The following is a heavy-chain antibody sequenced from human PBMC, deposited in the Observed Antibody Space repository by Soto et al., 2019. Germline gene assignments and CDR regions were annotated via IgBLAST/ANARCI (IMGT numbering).Heavy chain of an antibody. D-gene: IGHD3-22*01. CDR3: ASVGSDYDNSGYYLP. Sequence: PSETLSLTSILSGGSVSSSNCWSWVRQPPGKGLEWIGEIYHSGSTTYNPSLKSRATISVDKSENQFSLRLKSVTAADTAVYYCASVGSDYDNSGYYLPWGPGTLVTVSS. V-gene: IGHV4-4*02. J-gene: IGHJ5*02. CDR2: IYHSGST. CDR1: GGSVSSSNC.